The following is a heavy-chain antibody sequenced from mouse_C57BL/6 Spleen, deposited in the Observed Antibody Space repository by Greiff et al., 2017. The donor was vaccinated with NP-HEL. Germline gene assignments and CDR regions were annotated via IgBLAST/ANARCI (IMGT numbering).Heavy chain of an antibody. V-gene: IGHV1-50*01. Sequence: VQLQQPGAELVKPGASVKLSCKASGYTFTSYWMQWVKQRPGQGLEWIGEIDPSDSYTNYNQKFKGKATLTVDTSSSTAYMQLSSLTSEDSAVYYCARGSRDFDYWGQGTTLTVSS. D-gene: IGHD1-1*01. J-gene: IGHJ2*01. CDR2: IDPSDSYT. CDR1: GYTFTSYW. CDR3: ARGSRDFDY.